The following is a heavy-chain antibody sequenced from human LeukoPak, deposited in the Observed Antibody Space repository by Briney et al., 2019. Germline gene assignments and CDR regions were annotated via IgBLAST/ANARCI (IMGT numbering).Heavy chain of an antibody. V-gene: IGHV3-66*01. CDR1: GFIVSRNY. CDR3: ARARERSSGNYYFDD. J-gene: IGHJ4*02. CDR2: MYSDGST. D-gene: IGHD6-19*01. Sequence: GGSLRLSCKASGFIVSRNYMNWVRLAPGKGLEWVSVMYSDGSTYYADSVKGRFPISRDNSKNKVYLQMNSLTAEDAAVDDCARARERSSGNYYFDDWGQGTLVTVSS.